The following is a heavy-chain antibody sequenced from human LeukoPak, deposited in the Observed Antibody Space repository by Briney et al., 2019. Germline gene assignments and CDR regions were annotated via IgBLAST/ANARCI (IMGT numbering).Heavy chain of an antibody. Sequence: GGSLRLSCAASGFTFSSYDMNWVRQAPGKGLEWVSSISSSTSFIYYADSVKGRFTISRDNAKNSLYLQMNSLRAEDTAVYYCAASYDYGGNFDYWGQGTLVTVSS. CDR3: AASYDYGGNFDY. CDR2: ISSSTSFI. D-gene: IGHD4-23*01. V-gene: IGHV3-21*01. CDR1: GFTFSSYD. J-gene: IGHJ4*02.